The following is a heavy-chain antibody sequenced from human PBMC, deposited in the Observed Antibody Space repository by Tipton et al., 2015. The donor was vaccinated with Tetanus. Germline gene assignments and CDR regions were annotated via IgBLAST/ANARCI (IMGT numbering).Heavy chain of an antibody. D-gene: IGHD6-19*01. CDR1: GFTFTSYG. CDR3: ARDAFRSTGWGFKYSNGMDV. J-gene: IGHJ6*02. Sequence: SLRLSCAASGFTFTSYGMHWVRQAPGKGLEWVAGISHDGSNKHYADSVKGRFTISRDSSKKTLSLEVNSLRGEDTAVYFCARDAFRSTGWGFKYSNGMDVWGQGTTVIVSS. V-gene: IGHV3-30*03. CDR2: ISHDGSNK.